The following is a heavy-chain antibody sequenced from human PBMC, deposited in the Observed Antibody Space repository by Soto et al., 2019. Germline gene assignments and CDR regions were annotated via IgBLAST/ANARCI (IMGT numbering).Heavy chain of an antibody. CDR2: ISGNGATT. CDR3: AKDRGGFTSGWEFFDF. Sequence: EVALLESGGGLVQPGGSLRLSCEVSGVAFSFYSMSWVRQAPGKGLEWFASISGNGATTYYAASGKGRFTFSRDNSKNTVHLQMNSLRGEDTAVYYCAKDRGGFTSGWEFFDFWGQGTLVTVSS. D-gene: IGHD6-19*01. CDR1: GVAFSFYS. J-gene: IGHJ4*02. V-gene: IGHV3-23*01.